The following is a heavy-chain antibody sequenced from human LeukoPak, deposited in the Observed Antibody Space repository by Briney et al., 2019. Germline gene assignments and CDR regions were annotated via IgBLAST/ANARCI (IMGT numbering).Heavy chain of an antibody. CDR1: GFTFSSYG. J-gene: IGHJ4*02. V-gene: IGHV3-33*06. Sequence: GGSLRLSCAASGFTFSSYGMHWVRQAPGKGLEWVAVIWYDGSNKYYADSVKGRFTISRDNSKNTLYLQMNSLRAEDTAVYYCAKQLSGSGYALDYWGQGTLVTVSS. D-gene: IGHD5-12*01. CDR3: AKQLSGSGYALDY. CDR2: IWYDGSNK.